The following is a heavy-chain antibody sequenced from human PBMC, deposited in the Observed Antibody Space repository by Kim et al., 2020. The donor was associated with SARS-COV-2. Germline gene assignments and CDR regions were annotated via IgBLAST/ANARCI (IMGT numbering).Heavy chain of an antibody. Sequence: ASVKVSCKASGYTFTGYYMHWVRQAPGQGLEWMGWINPNSGGTNYAQKFQGRVTMTRDTSISTAYMELSRLRCDDTAVYYCARDPALIAAGFQYNWFDPWGQGTLVTVSS. CDR3: ARDPALIAAGFQYNWFDP. CDR1: GYTFTGYY. V-gene: IGHV1-2*02. CDR2: INPNSGGT. D-gene: IGHD6-13*01. J-gene: IGHJ5*02.